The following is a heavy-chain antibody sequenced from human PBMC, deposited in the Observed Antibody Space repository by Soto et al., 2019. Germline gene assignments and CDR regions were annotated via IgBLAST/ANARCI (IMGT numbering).Heavy chain of an antibody. J-gene: IGHJ4*02. V-gene: IGHV1-46*01. CDR2: INPGGGRT. Sequence: QVQLVQSGAEVTKPGASVKLSCKASGYTFTSYYIHWVRQAPGQGLEWVAMINPGGGRTKNAQMFQARVTLTRDTSTGTVDMELSSLTSADTAVYYCARGPSCGGDCYLFDYWGQGSLVTVSS. CDR3: ARGPSCGGDCYLFDY. CDR1: GYTFTSYY. D-gene: IGHD2-21*02.